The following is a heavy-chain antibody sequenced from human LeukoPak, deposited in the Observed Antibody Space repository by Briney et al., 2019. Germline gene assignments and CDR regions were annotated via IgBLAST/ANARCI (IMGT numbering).Heavy chain of an antibody. CDR1: GFTFSNYA. V-gene: IGHV3-23*01. CDR2: ISANGAGT. D-gene: IGHD5-12*01. J-gene: IGHJ4*02. Sequence: PGGSLRLSCAASGFTFSNYAMNWVRQAPGKGLEWVSGISANGAGTYYAASVKGRFTMSRDNAKNSLYLQMNSLRAEDTAVYYCARDRMAPTIKYYFDYWGQGTLVTVSS. CDR3: ARDRMAPTIKYYFDY.